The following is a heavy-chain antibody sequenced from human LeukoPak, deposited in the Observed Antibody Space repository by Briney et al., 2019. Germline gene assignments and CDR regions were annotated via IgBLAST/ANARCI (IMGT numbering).Heavy chain of an antibody. CDR1: GVTLSNYA. J-gene: IGHJ4*02. V-gene: IGHV3-23*01. D-gene: IGHD3-22*01. Sequence: GGSLRLSCVASGVTLSNYAMSWARQAPRKGLEWASGISSSGSGGNTYYADSVKGRFTISRDNSKNTLYLQMNSLRAEDTAVYYCARDAQSWYYYDSSGYFDYWGQGTLVTVSS. CDR3: ARDAQSWYYYDSSGYFDY. CDR2: ISSSGSGGNT.